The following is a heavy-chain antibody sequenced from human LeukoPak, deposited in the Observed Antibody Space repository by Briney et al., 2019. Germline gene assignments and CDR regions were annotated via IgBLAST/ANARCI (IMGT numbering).Heavy chain of an antibody. CDR1: GFTFDDYA. Sequence: GGSLRLSCAASGFTFDDYAMHWVRQAPGKGLEWVSGISWNSGSIGYADSVKGRFTISRDNAKNSLYLQMNSLRAEDTAVYYCARGGYGSGSYSFDYWGQGTLVTVSS. CDR3: ARGGYGSGSYSFDY. D-gene: IGHD3-10*01. CDR2: ISWNSGSI. J-gene: IGHJ4*02. V-gene: IGHV3-9*01.